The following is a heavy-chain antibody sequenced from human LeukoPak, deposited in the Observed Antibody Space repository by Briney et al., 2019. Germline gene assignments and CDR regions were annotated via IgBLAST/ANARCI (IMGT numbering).Heavy chain of an antibody. D-gene: IGHD3-10*01. J-gene: IGHJ5*02. Sequence: SETLSLTCAVYGGSFSGYYWSWIRQPPGKGLEWIGEINHSGSTNYNPSLKSRVTISVDTSKNQFSLKLSSVTAADTAVYYCAGGPKGPITMVRRNWFDPWGQGTLVTVSS. V-gene: IGHV4-34*01. CDR2: INHSGST. CDR1: GGSFSGYY. CDR3: AGGPKGPITMVRRNWFDP.